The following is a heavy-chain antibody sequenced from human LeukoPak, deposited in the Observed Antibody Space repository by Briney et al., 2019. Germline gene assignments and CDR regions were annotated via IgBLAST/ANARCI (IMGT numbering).Heavy chain of an antibody. D-gene: IGHD3-22*01. Sequence: GGSLRLSCAVSGFTFSDYYMSWIRQAPGKGLEWVSYISSSGSTIYYADSVKGRFTISRDNAKNSLYLQMNSLRAEDTAVYYCARGVVVITHDAFDIWGQGTMVTVSS. CDR1: GFTFSDYY. CDR3: ARGVVVITHDAFDI. V-gene: IGHV3-11*01. J-gene: IGHJ3*02. CDR2: ISSSGSTI.